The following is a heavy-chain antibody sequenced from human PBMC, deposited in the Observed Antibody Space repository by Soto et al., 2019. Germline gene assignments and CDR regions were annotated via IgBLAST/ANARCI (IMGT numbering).Heavy chain of an antibody. Sequence: GASVMVCCEASGYTIAGYGISWVRQAPGQGLEWMGWISAYNGNTNYAQKLQGRVTMTTDTSTSTAYMELRSLRSDDTAVYQCPPGPTLSTSSSYYYAMDV. CDR3: PPGPTLSTSSSYYYAMDV. V-gene: IGHV1-18*04. CDR2: ISAYNGNT. D-gene: IGHD2-2*01. CDR1: GYTIAGYG. J-gene: IGHJ6*01.